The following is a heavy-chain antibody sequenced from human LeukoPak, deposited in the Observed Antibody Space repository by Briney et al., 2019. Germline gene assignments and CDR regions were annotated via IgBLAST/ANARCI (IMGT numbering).Heavy chain of an antibody. Sequence: GGSLRLSCAASAFTFSTYAMHWVRQAPGKGLEWVSLISWDGGRTYYADSAEGRFTISRDNSKNSLYLQMNSLRAEDTALYYCAKDIGSGSYYHFDYWGQGTLVTVSS. D-gene: IGHD1-26*01. CDR1: AFTFSTYA. CDR3: AKDIGSGSYYHFDY. J-gene: IGHJ4*02. V-gene: IGHV3-43D*03. CDR2: ISWDGGRT.